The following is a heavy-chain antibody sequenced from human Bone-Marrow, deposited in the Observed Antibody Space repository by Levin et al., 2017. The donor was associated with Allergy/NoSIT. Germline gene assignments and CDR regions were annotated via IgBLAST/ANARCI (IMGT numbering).Heavy chain of an antibody. Sequence: SETLSLTCSVSGGAITNTNYYWAWLRQPPGTGLEWIGSIFFSGSSYYDPSLKSRVTISVDSPKNQFSLKLNSVTATDTAIYYCARVTGDWNAFDIWGQGAMVTVSS. CDR1: GGAITNTNYY. V-gene: IGHV4-39*01. CDR2: IFFSGSS. CDR3: ARVTGDWNAFDI. J-gene: IGHJ3*02. D-gene: IGHD2-21*02.